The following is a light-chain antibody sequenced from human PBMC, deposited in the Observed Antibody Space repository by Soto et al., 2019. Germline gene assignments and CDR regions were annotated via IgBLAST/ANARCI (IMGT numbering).Light chain of an antibody. CDR2: DGS. J-gene: IGKJ1*01. CDR1: QSVSSF. Sequence: EIVSTQSPATLSLSPGERATLSCRASQSVSSFLAWYQQKPGQAPRLLIYDGSNRATGIPARFSGSGSGTDFTLTISSLEPEDFALYYCQQRSSWPRTFGQGTKVDI. CDR3: QQRSSWPRT. V-gene: IGKV3-11*01.